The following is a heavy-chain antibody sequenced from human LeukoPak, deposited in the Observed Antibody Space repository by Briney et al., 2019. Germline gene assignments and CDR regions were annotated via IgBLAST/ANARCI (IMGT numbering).Heavy chain of an antibody. CDR3: ASPVGATTVRAFDI. CDR2: ISGSGGST. J-gene: IGHJ3*02. D-gene: IGHD1-26*01. CDR1: GFTFSSYA. Sequence: GGSLRLSCAASGFTFSSYAMSWVRQAPGKGLEWVSAISGSGGSTYYADSVKGRFTISRDNSKNTLYLQMNSLKTEDTAVYYCASPVGATTVRAFDIWGQGTMVTVSS. V-gene: IGHV3-23*01.